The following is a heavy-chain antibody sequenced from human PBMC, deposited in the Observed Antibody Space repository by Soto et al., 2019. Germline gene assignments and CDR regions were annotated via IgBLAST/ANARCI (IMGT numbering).Heavy chain of an antibody. Sequence: GGSLRLSCAASGFTFSNYGMHWVRQAPGKGLEWVAVISFDGSTKYYADSVKGRFTISRDNSKNTLYLQMNSLRAEDTATYFCAKDVKLMDVWGQGTTVTVSS. CDR3: AKDVKLMDV. V-gene: IGHV3-30*18. CDR1: GFTFSNYG. CDR2: ISFDGSTK. J-gene: IGHJ6*02.